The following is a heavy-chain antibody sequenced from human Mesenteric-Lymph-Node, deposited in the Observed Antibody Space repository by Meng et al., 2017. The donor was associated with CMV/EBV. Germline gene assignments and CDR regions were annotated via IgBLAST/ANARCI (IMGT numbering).Heavy chain of an antibody. V-gene: IGHV3-21*01. CDR3: ARADTAMVPYYYYGMDV. Sequence: GESLKISCAASGFTFSRYTMNWVRQSPGKGLEWVSSISGPSTFIYYADSVKGRFTISRDNAKNSLYLQMNSLRAEDTAVYYCARADTAMVPYYYYGMDVWGQGTTVTVSS. D-gene: IGHD5-18*01. CDR1: GFTFSRYT. J-gene: IGHJ6*02. CDR2: ISGPSTFI.